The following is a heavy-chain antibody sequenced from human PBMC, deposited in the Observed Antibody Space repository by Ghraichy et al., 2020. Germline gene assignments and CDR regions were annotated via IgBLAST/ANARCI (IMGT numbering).Heavy chain of an antibody. D-gene: IGHD1-26*01. V-gene: IGHV4-59*01. CDR2: IYYSGST. J-gene: IGHJ4*02. CDR3: ARRVGATDYFDY. Sequence: SETLSLTCTVSGGSLSRYYWSWIRQPPGKGLEWIAYIYYSGSTNYNPSLKSRVTTSVDTSKSQFSLKLTSVTAADTAVYYCARRVGATDYFDYWGQGTLVTVSS. CDR1: GGSLSRYY.